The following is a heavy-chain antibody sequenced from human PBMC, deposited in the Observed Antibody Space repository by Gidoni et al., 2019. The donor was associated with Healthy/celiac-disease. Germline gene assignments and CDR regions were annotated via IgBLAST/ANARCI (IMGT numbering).Heavy chain of an antibody. CDR2: IYYSGST. Sequence: QVQLQESGPGLAKPSETLPLTCTVAGGSISSYYWSWIRQPPGKGLEWIGYIYYSGSTNYNPSLKSRVTISVDTSKNQFSLKLSSVTAADTAVYYCARGGGSDSIDYWGQGTLVTVSS. CDR1: GGSISSYY. CDR3: ARGGGSDSIDY. J-gene: IGHJ4*02. D-gene: IGHD6-19*01. V-gene: IGHV4-59*01.